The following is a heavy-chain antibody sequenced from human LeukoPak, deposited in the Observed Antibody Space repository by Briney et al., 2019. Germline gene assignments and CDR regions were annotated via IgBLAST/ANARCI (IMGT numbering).Heavy chain of an antibody. V-gene: IGHV3-33*01. CDR1: GFTFSSYA. CDR2: IWYVGRNQ. Sequence: PGGSLRLSCAASGFTFSSYAMHWVRQAPGKGLEWVAVIWYVGRNQYYADSVRGRFTISRDNSKNTLYLQMNSLRAEDTALYYCARTYYHMDVWGKGATVTVSS. CDR3: ARTYYHMDV. J-gene: IGHJ6*03.